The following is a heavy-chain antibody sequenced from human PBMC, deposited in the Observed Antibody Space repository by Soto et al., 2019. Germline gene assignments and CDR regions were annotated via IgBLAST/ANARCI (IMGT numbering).Heavy chain of an antibody. CDR1: GYTLPNYS. J-gene: IGHJ4*02. Sequence: QVQFVQSGAEVKKPGASVRLSCKPSGYTLPNYSIQWVRQAAGQGLQWLGWLNPGTGSTESSQRFQGRLTHTMDNSATTFYRDLTSLTSEDTAVYFCTRDLNGGNPVDYWCQGTLVTVSS. CDR2: LNPGTGST. V-gene: IGHV1-3*01. CDR3: TRDLNGGNPVDY. D-gene: IGHD2-8*01.